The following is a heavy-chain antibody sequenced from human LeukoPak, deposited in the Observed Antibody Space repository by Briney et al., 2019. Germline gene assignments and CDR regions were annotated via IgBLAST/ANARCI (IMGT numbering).Heavy chain of an antibody. CDR1: GFTFSNYA. J-gene: IGHJ4*02. CDR3: ASRPAPSLGPLDY. Sequence: GGSLRLACAASGFTFSNYAMAWVCQIPGKGLECVSVFSGSGGATYYADSVKCRFTVSRDNSKNTLYLQMNNLRVDDTAIYYCASRPAPSLGPLDYWGQGTLVTVSS. V-gene: IGHV3-23*01. CDR2: FSGSGGAT. D-gene: IGHD2-2*01.